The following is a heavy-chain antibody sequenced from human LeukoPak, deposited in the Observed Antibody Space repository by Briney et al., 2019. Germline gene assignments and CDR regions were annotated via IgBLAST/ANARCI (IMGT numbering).Heavy chain of an antibody. CDR2: ISGSGGST. CDR3: AKGVVVAARGGWFDP. Sequence: PGGSLRLSCAASGFTFSSCAMSWVRQAPGKGLEWVSAISGSGGSTYYADSVRGRFTISRDNSKNTLYLQMNSLRAEDTAVYYCAKGVVVAARGGWFDPWGQGTLVTVSS. D-gene: IGHD2-15*01. CDR1: GFTFSSCA. V-gene: IGHV3-23*01. J-gene: IGHJ5*02.